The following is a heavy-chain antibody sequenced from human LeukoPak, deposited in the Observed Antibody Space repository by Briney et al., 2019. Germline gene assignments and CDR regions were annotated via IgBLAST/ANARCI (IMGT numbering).Heavy chain of an antibody. D-gene: IGHD2/OR15-2a*01. CDR3: VRIPNSAGFQNWFDP. CDR2: ISSSSSYI. Sequence: GGPLRLSCAASGFTFSSYSMNWVRQAPGKGLEWVSSISSSSSYIYYADSVKGRFTISRDNAKNSLYLQMNSLRGEDTAVYYCVRIPNSAGFQNWFDPWGQGTLVTVSS. J-gene: IGHJ5*02. V-gene: IGHV3-21*01. CDR1: GFTFSSYS.